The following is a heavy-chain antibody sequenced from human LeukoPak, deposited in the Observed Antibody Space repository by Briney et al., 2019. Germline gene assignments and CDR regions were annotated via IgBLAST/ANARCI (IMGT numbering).Heavy chain of an antibody. CDR3: ASNHRRDYVWGSYRYTGGVLGY. CDR2: INHSGST. D-gene: IGHD3-16*02. V-gene: IGHV4-34*01. CDR1: GGSFSGYY. Sequence: SETLSLTCAVYGGSFSGYYWSWIRQPPGKGLEWIGEINHSGSTNYNPSLKSRVTISVDTSKNQFSLKLSSVTAADTAVYYCASNHRRDYVWGSYRYTGGVLGYWGQGTLVTVSS. J-gene: IGHJ4*02.